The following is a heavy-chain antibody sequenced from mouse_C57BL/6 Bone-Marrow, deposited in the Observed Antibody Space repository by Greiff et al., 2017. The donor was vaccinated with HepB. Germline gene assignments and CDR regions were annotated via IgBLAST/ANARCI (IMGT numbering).Heavy chain of an antibody. CDR3: ARKGTTVPWYFDV. D-gene: IGHD2-14*01. J-gene: IGHJ1*03. CDR2: IYPRSGNT. Sequence: VKLQESGAELARPGASVKLSCKASGYTFTSYGISWVKQRTGQGLEWIGEIYPRSGNTYYNEKFKGKATLTADKSSSTAYMELRSLTSEDSAVYFCARKGTTVPWYFDVWGTGTTVTVSS. V-gene: IGHV1-81*01. CDR1: GYTFTSYG.